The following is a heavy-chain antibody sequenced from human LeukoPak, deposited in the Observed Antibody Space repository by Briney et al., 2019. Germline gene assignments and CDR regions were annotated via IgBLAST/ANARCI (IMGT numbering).Heavy chain of an antibody. J-gene: IGHJ4*02. CDR1: GFTVSSNY. V-gene: IGHV3-53*01. Sequence: GGSLRLSCAASGFTVSSNYMSWVRQAPGKGLEWVSVIYSGGSTYYADSVKGRFTISRDNSKNTLYLQMNSLRAEDTAVYYCARAPTGLFFDYWGQGTLVTVSS. D-gene: IGHD4-17*01. CDR3: ARAPTGLFFDY. CDR2: IYSGGST.